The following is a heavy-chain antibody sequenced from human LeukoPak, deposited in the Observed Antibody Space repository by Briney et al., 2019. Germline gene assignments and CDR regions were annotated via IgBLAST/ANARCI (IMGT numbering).Heavy chain of an antibody. Sequence: GGSLRLPCAASGFTFSSYSMNLVRQAPGKGLEWVSSISSSSSYIYYADSVKGRFTISRDNAKNSLYLQMNSLRAEDTAVYYCARDPFDYDSSGYYRINTNFDYWGQGTLVTVSS. CDR1: GFTFSSYS. CDR2: ISSSSSYI. D-gene: IGHD3-22*01. CDR3: ARDPFDYDSSGYYRINTNFDY. V-gene: IGHV3-21*01. J-gene: IGHJ4*02.